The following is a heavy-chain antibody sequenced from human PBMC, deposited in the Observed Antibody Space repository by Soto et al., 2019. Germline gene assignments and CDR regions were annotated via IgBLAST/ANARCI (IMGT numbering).Heavy chain of an antibody. CDR1: GFTFDDYA. J-gene: IGHJ6*02. CDR3: AKGQLADYYHYGMDV. D-gene: IGHD6-13*01. V-gene: IGHV3-9*01. Sequence: SLRLSCAASGFTFDDYAMPWVRQAPGKGLEWVSGISWNSGSIGYADSVKGRFTISRDNAKNSLYLQMNSLRAEDTAVYYCAKGQLADYYHYGMDVWGQGTTVTVSS. CDR2: ISWNSGSI.